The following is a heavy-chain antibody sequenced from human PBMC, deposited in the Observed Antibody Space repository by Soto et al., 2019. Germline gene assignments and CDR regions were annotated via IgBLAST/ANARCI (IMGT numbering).Heavy chain of an antibody. CDR2: MNPQSGKT. Sequence: ASVKVSCKASGYTFRDYDINWVRQATGQGLEWMGWMNPQSGKTGYAQKFQGRVTMTRNTSTNTAYMELSSLRSEDTAVYYCARRIVPAAAGVGMDVWGQGTTVTVSS. V-gene: IGHV1-8*01. CDR3: ARRIVPAAAGVGMDV. J-gene: IGHJ6*02. D-gene: IGHD2-2*01. CDR1: GYTFRDYD.